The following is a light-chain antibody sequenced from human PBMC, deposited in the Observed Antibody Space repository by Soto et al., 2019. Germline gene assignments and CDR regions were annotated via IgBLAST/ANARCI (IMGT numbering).Light chain of an antibody. CDR2: EVT. V-gene: IGLV2-8*01. CDR3: SSYTGGNPSYV. Sequence: QSVLTQPPSASGSPGQSVTISCTGTSRDVGGYDYVSWYQQHPGKAPKLMIYEVTIRPSGVSDRFSGSKSGNTASLTVSGRQAEDEADYYCSSYTGGNPSYVFGTGTKVTVL. CDR1: SRDVGGYDY. J-gene: IGLJ1*01.